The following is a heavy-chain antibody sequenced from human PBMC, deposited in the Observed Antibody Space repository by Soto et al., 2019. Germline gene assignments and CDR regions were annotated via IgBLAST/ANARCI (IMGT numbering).Heavy chain of an antibody. D-gene: IGHD3-10*01. CDR1: GFTFDDYP. V-gene: IGHV3-43*01. CDR3: VKGGNRASGVDY. Sequence: VQLVESGGVVAQPGGSLRLSCAASGFTFDDYPMHRVRQVPGKGLEWVSHITWDGARTYYAASVGGRFTISKDNTKNSLYLEMSRLRTEDTALYYCVKGGNRASGVDYRGQRALVTVSS. J-gene: IGHJ4*02. CDR2: ITWDGART.